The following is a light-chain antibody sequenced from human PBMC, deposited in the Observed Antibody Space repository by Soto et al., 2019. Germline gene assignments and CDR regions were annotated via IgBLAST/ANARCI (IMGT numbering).Light chain of an antibody. V-gene: IGKV3-20*01. J-gene: IGKJ2*01. CDR1: QSVSSAY. CDR3: QQYGSSPPYT. CDR2: GAS. Sequence: EIVLTQSPGTLSLSPGERATLSCRANQSVSSAYLAWYQQKPGQAPRLLISGASIRATGIPERFSGSGSGTDFTLTIRRLEPEDSAVYYCQQYGSSPPYTFGQGTKLEIK.